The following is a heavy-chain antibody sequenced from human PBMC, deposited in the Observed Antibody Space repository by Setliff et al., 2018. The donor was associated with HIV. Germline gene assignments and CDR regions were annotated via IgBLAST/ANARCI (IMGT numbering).Heavy chain of an antibody. V-gene: IGHV1-18*01. CDR1: GYTFTSYG. D-gene: IGHD2-2*01. CDR3: ATLSTSCSSTSCYYFDN. Sequence: WASVKVSCKASGYTFTSYGISWVRQAPGQGLEWMGWISAYNGNTNYAQKLQGRVTMTTDTSTSTAYMELRSLRSEDTAVYYCATLSTSCSSTSCYYFDNWGQGTLVTVSS. CDR2: ISAYNGNT. J-gene: IGHJ4*02.